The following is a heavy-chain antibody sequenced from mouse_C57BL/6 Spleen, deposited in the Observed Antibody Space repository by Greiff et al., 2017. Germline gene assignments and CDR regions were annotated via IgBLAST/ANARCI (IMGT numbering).Heavy chain of an antibody. CDR2: IDPNSGGT. CDR3: AIPSYYGSRGWYFDV. CDR1: GYTFTSYW. J-gene: IGHJ1*03. D-gene: IGHD1-1*01. V-gene: IGHV1-62-3*01. Sequence: QVQLQQPGAELVKPGASVKLSCKASGYTFTSYWMHWVKQRPGRGLEWIGRIDPNSGGTKYNQKFKGKATLTVDKSSSTAYMQLSSLTSEDSAVYYCAIPSYYGSRGWYFDVWGTGTTVTVSS.